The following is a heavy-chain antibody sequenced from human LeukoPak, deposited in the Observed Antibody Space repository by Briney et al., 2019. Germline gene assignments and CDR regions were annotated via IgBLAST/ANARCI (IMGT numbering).Heavy chain of an antibody. D-gene: IGHD1-1*01. Sequence: GGSLRLSCAASGFTFSSYSMNWVRQAPGKGLEWVSSISSSSSYIYYADSVKGRFTISRDNAKNSLYLQMNSLRAEDTAVYYCARVSIDDDDAFDIWGRGTMVTVSS. CDR2: ISSSSSYI. J-gene: IGHJ3*02. V-gene: IGHV3-21*01. CDR3: ARVSIDDDDAFDI. CDR1: GFTFSSYS.